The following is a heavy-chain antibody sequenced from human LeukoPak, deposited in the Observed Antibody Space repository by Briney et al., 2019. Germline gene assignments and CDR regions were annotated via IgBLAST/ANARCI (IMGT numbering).Heavy chain of an antibody. Sequence: PSDTLSLTCAVCGGSFSGYYWSWLRQPPGKGLEWIGEINHSGSTNYNPPLKSRVTISVDTSKNQFSLKLSSVTAADTAVYYCARGFGVPANYYYYYMDVWGKGTTVTVSS. CDR1: GGSFSGYY. V-gene: IGHV4-34*01. CDR3: ARGFGVPANYYYYYMDV. J-gene: IGHJ6*03. CDR2: INHSGST. D-gene: IGHD2-2*01.